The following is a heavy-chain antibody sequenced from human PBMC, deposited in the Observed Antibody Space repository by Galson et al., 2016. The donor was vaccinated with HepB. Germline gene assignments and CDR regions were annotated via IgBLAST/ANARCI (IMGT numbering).Heavy chain of an antibody. CDR1: GYTFADYY. CDR3: AKAENPGIPSDYPPPHYSFYHMDV. D-gene: IGHD6-13*01. V-gene: IGHV1-69-2*01. J-gene: IGHJ6*03. Sequence: GYTFADYYMHWVQQAPGKGLEWVGLIDPEDGKTVYADKFQGRVTISADTSTATAYMELNSLKFEDTAVYYCAKAENPGIPSDYPPPHYSFYHMDVWGKGTTVTVSS. CDR2: IDPEDGKT.